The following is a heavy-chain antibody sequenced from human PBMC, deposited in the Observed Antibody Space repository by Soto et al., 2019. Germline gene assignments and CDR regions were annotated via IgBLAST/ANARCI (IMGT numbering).Heavy chain of an antibody. Sequence: SETLSLTCTVSGGSISSTKNYLGWIRQPPGKGLEWIGTISYNGNTYYNPSLNGRVIISADTSKNQFSLKLSSLTAADTAVYYCSRRYSFGSGKYGVDVWGQGTMVTVSS. CDR1: GGSISSTKNY. V-gene: IGHV4-39*01. J-gene: IGHJ6*02. D-gene: IGHD3-10*01. CDR3: SRRYSFGSGKYGVDV. CDR2: ISYNGNT.